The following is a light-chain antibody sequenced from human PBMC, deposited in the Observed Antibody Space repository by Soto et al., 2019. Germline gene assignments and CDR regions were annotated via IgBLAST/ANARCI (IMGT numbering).Light chain of an antibody. Sequence: EIVLTQSPATLSLSPGARGPLSCRARQSVSSYLAWYQQKPGQAPRLLIYDASNRATGIPDRFSGSGSGTDFTLTISRLEPEDFAVYYCQQYGSSGTFGQGTKVDIK. J-gene: IGKJ1*01. V-gene: IGKV3-20*01. CDR1: QSVSSY. CDR3: QQYGSSGT. CDR2: DAS.